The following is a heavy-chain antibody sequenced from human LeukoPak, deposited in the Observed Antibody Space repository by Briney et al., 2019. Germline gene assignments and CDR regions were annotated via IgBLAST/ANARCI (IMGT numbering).Heavy chain of an antibody. D-gene: IGHD3-9*01. J-gene: IGHJ5*02. V-gene: IGHV4-34*01. CDR2: INHSGST. Sequence: KPSETLSPTCAGYGGSFSGYYWSWIRKPPGKGLEWIGEINHSGSTNYNLSLKSRATISVDTSKNQFSLKLSSVTAADTAVYYCARGGLRYFDRSPHSWFDPWGQGTLVTVSS. CDR3: ARGGLRYFDRSPHSWFDP. CDR1: GGSFSGYY.